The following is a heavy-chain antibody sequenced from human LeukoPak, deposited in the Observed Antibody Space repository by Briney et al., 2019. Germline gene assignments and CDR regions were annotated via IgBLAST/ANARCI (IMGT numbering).Heavy chain of an antibody. Sequence: PGGSLRLSCAASGFTFSSYAIQWVRQAPGKGLEWVAVMSADGVTKYYADSVRGRFTISRDSSKNTVDLHLDSLRPEDTAVYYCAKPYCTATRCYLYLYGMDVWGQGTTVTVSS. V-gene: IGHV3-30*18. J-gene: IGHJ6*02. D-gene: IGHD2-8*01. CDR2: MSADGVTK. CDR3: AKPYCTATRCYLYLYGMDV. CDR1: GFTFSSYA.